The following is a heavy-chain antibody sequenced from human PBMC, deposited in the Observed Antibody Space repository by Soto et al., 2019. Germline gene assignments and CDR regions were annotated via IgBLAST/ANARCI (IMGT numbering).Heavy chain of an antibody. Sequence: QVQLVQSGPEVRKPGASVKVSCTTSGHPLTSHGINWARQAPGQGLEWMGWISPDNRNTHYADKFRDRVTLTTDASTRIVYMELRSLRSDDTAMYYCARDRQDREGWNLLGGVWFYGLDVWGQGTTVTVSS. CDR3: ARDRQDREGWNLLGGVWFYGLDV. J-gene: IGHJ6*02. D-gene: IGHD3-16*01. CDR2: ISPDNRNT. CDR1: GHPLTSHG. V-gene: IGHV1-18*01.